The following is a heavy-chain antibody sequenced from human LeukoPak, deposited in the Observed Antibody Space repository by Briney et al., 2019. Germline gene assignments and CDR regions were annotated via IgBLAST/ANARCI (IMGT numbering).Heavy chain of an antibody. Sequence: GASVKVSCKASGYTFTSYDINWVRQATGQGLEWMGWMNPNSGNTGYAQKFQGRVTMTRNTSISTAYMELSSLRSEDTAVYYCARDLPLIVVVPAAYYYYGMDVWGQGTTVTVSS. CDR1: GYTFTSYD. CDR3: ARDLPLIVVVPAAYYYYGMDV. CDR2: MNPNSGNT. V-gene: IGHV1-8*01. J-gene: IGHJ6*02. D-gene: IGHD2-2*01.